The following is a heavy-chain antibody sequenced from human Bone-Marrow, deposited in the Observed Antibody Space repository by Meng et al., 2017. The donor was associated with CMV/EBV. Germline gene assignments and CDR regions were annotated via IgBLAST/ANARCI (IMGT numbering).Heavy chain of an antibody. D-gene: IGHD6-6*01. CDR1: GYTFTGYY. V-gene: IGHV1-2*02. Sequence: ASVKVSCKASGYTFTGYYMHWVRQAPGQGLEWMGWINPNSGGTNYAQKFQGRVTMTRDTSISTAYMELSRLRSDDTAVYYCARVIARTVYYYYGMDVWGPGTTVTVSS. CDR2: INPNSGGT. CDR3: ARVIARTVYYYYGMDV. J-gene: IGHJ6*02.